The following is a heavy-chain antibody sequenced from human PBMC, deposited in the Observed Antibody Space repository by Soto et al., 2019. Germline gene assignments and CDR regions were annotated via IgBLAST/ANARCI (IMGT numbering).Heavy chain of an antibody. CDR1: GFNFNSYT. CDR2: ISSSGYI. D-gene: IGHD2-15*01. CDR3: ARDCSGGSCYHGMDV. Sequence: PGGSLRLSCAASGFNFNSYTINWVRQAPGKRLEWLSSISSSGYIFSTDSVRGRFTISRDNAKNSVYLQINSLRAEDTAVYFCARDCSGGSCYHGMDVRGQGTTVTVSS. V-gene: IGHV3-21*01. J-gene: IGHJ6*02.